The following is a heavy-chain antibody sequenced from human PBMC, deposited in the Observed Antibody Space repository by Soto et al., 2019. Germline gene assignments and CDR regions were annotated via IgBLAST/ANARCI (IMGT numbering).Heavy chain of an antibody. J-gene: IGHJ6*02. V-gene: IGHV3-48*02. D-gene: IGHD3-22*01. CDR2: ISSSSTI. Sequence: GGSLTLSCAASGFTFSSYSRSWVRQPPGKGLEWVAYISSSSTIYYAASVKGRFTISRDNAKNSLYLQMNSLREEDTAVYYCARDTIYDSSGYYIANYGMDVWGQGTTVTVSS. CDR1: GFTFSSYS. CDR3: ARDTIYDSSGYYIANYGMDV.